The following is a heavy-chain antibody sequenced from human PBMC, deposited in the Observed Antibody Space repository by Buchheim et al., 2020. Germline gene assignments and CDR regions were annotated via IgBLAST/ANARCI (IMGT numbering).Heavy chain of an antibody. V-gene: IGHV4-59*01. Sequence: QVQLQESGPGLVKPSETLSLTCTVSGGSISSYYWSWIRQPPGKGLEWIGYIYYSGSTNYNPSLKSRVTISVDTSKNQFSLKLSSVTAADTAVYYCASLLVGFLEWLDYYYGMDVWGQGTT. J-gene: IGHJ6*02. D-gene: IGHD3-3*01. CDR3: ASLLVGFLEWLDYYYGMDV. CDR1: GGSISSYY. CDR2: IYYSGST.